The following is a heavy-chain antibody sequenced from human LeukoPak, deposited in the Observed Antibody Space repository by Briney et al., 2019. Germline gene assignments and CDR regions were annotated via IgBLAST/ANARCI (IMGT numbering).Heavy chain of an antibody. D-gene: IGHD3-3*01. CDR3: ARSMGSGSGYMVFDY. CDR2: IYYSGST. Sequence: PGGSLRLSCAASGFTFDDYAMHWIRQPPGKGLEWIGYIYYSGSTNYNPSLKSRVTISVDTSKNQFSLKLSSVTAADTAVYYCARSMGSGSGYMVFDYWGQGTLVTVSS. J-gene: IGHJ4*02. V-gene: IGHV4-59*01. CDR1: GFTFDDYA.